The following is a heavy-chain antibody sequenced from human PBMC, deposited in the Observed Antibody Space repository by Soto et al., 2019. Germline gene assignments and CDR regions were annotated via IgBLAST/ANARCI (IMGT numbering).Heavy chain of an antibody. J-gene: IGHJ4*02. CDR3: ARQGKYNYGSNDF. Sequence: PGESLKISCKGSGYSFTSYWIGWVRQLPGKGLEWMGIIYPDDSDTRYSPSFQGQVIMSADKSISTAYLQRSSLKASDTAMYYCARQGKYNYGSNDFWGQGTLVTVSS. V-gene: IGHV5-51*01. D-gene: IGHD5-18*01. CDR2: IYPDDSDT. CDR1: GYSFTSYW.